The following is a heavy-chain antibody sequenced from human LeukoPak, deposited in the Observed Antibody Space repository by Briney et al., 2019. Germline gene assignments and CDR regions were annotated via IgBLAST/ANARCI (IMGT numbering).Heavy chain of an antibody. Sequence: GASVKVSCKASGHTFVSYGISWVRQTPGQGLEWMGWISGYNGKINYAQKFQGRVTMTIDTSTSTAYLELRSLTSEDTAVYYCARRFCSSVSCYDDDAFDVWGQGTLVTVSS. J-gene: IGHJ3*01. CDR3: ARRFCSSVSCYDDDAFDV. CDR2: ISGYNGKI. D-gene: IGHD2-2*01. CDR1: GHTFVSYG. V-gene: IGHV1-18*01.